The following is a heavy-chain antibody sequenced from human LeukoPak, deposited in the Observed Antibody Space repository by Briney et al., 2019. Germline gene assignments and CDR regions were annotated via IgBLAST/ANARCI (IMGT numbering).Heavy chain of an antibody. V-gene: IGHV3-9*01. D-gene: IGHD4-17*01. Sequence: GGSLRLSCAASGFTFSSYGMHWVRQAPGKGLEWVSGISWNSGSIGYADSVKGRFTISRDNAKNSLYLQMNSLRAEDTALYYCAKDSGHDYGDHGWFDPWGQGTLVTVSS. J-gene: IGHJ5*02. CDR1: GFTFSSYG. CDR2: ISWNSGSI. CDR3: AKDSGHDYGDHGWFDP.